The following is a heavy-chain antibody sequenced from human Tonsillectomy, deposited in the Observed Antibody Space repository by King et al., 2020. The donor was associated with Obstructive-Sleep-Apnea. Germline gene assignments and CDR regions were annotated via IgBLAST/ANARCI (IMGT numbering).Heavy chain of an antibody. CDR3: AGRGGHSSSQYDFDY. CDR2: IYYSGST. Sequence: VQLQESGPGLVKPSETLSLTCTVSGGSISSSSYYWGWIRQPPGKGLEWIGSIYYSGSTYYNPSLKSRVTISVDTSKNQFSLKLSSVTAAYTAVYYCAGRGGHSSSQYDFDYWGQGTLVTVSS. J-gene: IGHJ4*02. CDR1: GGSISSSSYY. D-gene: IGHD6-13*01. V-gene: IGHV4-39*07.